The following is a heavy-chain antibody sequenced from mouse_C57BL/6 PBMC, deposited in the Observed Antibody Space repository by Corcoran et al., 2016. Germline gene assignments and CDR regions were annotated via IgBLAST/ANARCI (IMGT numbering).Heavy chain of an antibody. J-gene: IGHJ4*01. D-gene: IGHD2-10*01. CDR1: GYTFTTYG. CDR2: INTYSGVP. CDR3: AIGAYYGNFYAMDY. Sequence: QIQLVPSGPALKKPGETVKISCKASGYTFTTYGMSWVKQAPGKGLKWMGWINTYSGVPTYADDFKGRFAFSLETSASTAYLQINNLKNEDTATYFFAIGAYYGNFYAMDYWGQGTSVTVSS. V-gene: IGHV9-3*01.